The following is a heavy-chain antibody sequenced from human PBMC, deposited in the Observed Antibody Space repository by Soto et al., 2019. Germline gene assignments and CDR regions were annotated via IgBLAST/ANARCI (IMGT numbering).Heavy chain of an antibody. D-gene: IGHD3-10*02. CDR2: ISSSSSYI. Sequence: PGKGLEWVSSISSSSSYIYYADSVKGRFTISRDNAKNSLYLQMNSLRAEDTVFYFRAEDAIRSSVPVTAFLLNRSSDL. J-gene: IGHJ2*01. CDR3: AEDAIRSSVPVTAFLLNRSSDL. V-gene: IGHV3-21*01.